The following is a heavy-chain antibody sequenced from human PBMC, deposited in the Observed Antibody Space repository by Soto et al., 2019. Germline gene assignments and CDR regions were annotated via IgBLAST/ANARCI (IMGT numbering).Heavy chain of an antibody. CDR3: ARGGSQDIVVVVAADYYYYNGMDV. D-gene: IGHD2-15*01. CDR2: ISAYNGNT. J-gene: IGHJ6*02. CDR1: GYAFTSYG. V-gene: IGHV1-18*01. Sequence: ASVKVSCKASGYAFTSYGISWVRQAPGQGLEWMGWISAYNGNTNYAQKLQGRVAMTTDTSTSTAYMELRSLRSDDTAVYYCARGGSQDIVVVVAADYYYYNGMDVWG.